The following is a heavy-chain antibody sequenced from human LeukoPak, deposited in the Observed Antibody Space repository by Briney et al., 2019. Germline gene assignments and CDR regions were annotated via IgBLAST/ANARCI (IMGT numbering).Heavy chain of an antibody. CDR1: GGSFSGYY. CDR3: VLLGTMVRGVTSTNWFDP. D-gene: IGHD3-10*01. Sequence: PSETLSLTCAVYGGSFSGYYWSWIRQPPRKGLELIGEINHSGSTNYNPSLKSRVTISVDTSKNKFSLKLSSVTAADTAVYYCVLLGTMVRGVTSTNWFDPWGQGTLVTVSS. J-gene: IGHJ5*02. V-gene: IGHV4-34*01. CDR2: INHSGST.